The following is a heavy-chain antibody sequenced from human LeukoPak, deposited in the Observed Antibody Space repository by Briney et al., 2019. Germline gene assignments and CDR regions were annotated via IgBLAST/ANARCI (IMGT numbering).Heavy chain of an antibody. J-gene: IGHJ3*02. V-gene: IGHV1-18*01. CDR2: ISAYNGNT. Sequence: ASVKVSCKASGYTFTSYGISWARQAPGQGLEWMGWISAYNGNTNYAQKLQGRVTMTTDTSTSTAYMELRSLRSDDTAVYYCARDGDYYDSSGYLRAFDIWGQGTMVTVSS. D-gene: IGHD3-22*01. CDR1: GYTFTSYG. CDR3: ARDGDYYDSSGYLRAFDI.